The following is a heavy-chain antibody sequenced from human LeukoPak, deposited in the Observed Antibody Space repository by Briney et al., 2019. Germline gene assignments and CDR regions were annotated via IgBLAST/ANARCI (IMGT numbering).Heavy chain of an antibody. J-gene: IGHJ4*02. D-gene: IGHD3-22*01. Sequence: ASVKVSCKASVYTFTGYYMHWVRQAPGQGLEWVGWINPNSGGTNYAQKFQGRVTMTRDTAISTAYMELSRLRSDDTAVYYCARGAHYYDSSGPGDYWGQGTLVTVSS. CDR3: ARGAHYYDSSGPGDY. V-gene: IGHV1-2*02. CDR2: INPNSGGT. CDR1: VYTFTGYY.